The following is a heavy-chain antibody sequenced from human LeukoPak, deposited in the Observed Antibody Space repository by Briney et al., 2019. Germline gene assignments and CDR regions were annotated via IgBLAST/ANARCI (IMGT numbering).Heavy chain of an antibody. D-gene: IGHD3-16*01. V-gene: IGHV3-7*01. CDR3: TRELWPGDY. CDR2: IKQDGSEK. Sequence: GGSLRLSCAAPGFTFSNYFMGWVCQAPGKGLEWVADIKQDGSEKNYVDSVKGRFTISRDNAKSTLYLQMNSLRGEDTALYYCTRELWPGDYWGQGTLVTVSS. J-gene: IGHJ4*02. CDR1: GFTFSNYF.